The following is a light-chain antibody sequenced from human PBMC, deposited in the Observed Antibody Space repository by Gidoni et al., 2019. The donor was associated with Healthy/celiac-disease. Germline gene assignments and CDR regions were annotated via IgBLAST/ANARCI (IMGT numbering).Light chain of an antibody. V-gene: IGLV2-14*01. CDR1: SSDVGGYHY. CDR3: SSYTSSSTLEV. CDR2: EFS. J-gene: IGLJ2*01. Sequence: QSALTQPASVSGSPGQSITISCTGTSSDVGGYHYVSWYQQHPGKAPQLMIYEFSNRPSGVSNRCSGSKSGNTASLTISGLQAEDEADYYCSSYTSSSTLEVFGGGTKLTVL.